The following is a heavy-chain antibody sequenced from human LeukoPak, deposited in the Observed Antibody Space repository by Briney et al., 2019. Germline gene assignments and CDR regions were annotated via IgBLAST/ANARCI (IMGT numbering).Heavy chain of an antibody. CDR2: ISSGSSYI. V-gene: IGHV3-21*01. Sequence: PGGSLRLSCAASGFTLSNYSMNWVRQAPRKGVEWVAWISSGSSYIYYADSVKGRFTISRDNAKNSLYLQMNSVRAEDTAVYYCARGVDYGSGSYYNVRTFDYWGQGTLVTVSS. CDR1: GFTLSNYS. J-gene: IGHJ4*02. CDR3: ARGVDYGSGSYYNVRTFDY. D-gene: IGHD3-10*01.